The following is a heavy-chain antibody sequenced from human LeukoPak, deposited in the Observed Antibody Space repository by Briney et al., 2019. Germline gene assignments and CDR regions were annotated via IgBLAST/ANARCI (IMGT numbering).Heavy chain of an antibody. D-gene: IGHD5-18*01. J-gene: IGHJ4*02. CDR2: INHSGSN. Sequence: SETLSLTCAVCGGSFSGYYWRWIRQPPGKGLEWIGEINHSGSNNYNPSLKSRVTISVDTSKNQFSLKLSSVTAADTAVYYCARGSRGYSYGSIWETRFYYFDYWGQGTLVTVSS. V-gene: IGHV4-34*01. CDR3: ARGSRGYSYGSIWETRFYYFDY. CDR1: GGSFSGYY.